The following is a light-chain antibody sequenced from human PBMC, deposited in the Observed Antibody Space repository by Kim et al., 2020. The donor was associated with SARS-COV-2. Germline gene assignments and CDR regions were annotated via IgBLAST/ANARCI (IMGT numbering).Light chain of an antibody. V-gene: IGKV3-15*01. CDR1: QSVSSN. CDR2: GAS. J-gene: IGKJ2*01. CDR3: QQYNTWPPAYT. Sequence: EIVMTQSPATLSVSPGERGTLSCRASQSVSSNLAWYQQKPGQAPRLLIYGASTRATDIPARFSGSGSGTEFTLSISSLQSEDSAVYYCQQYNTWPPAYTFGQGTKLEI.